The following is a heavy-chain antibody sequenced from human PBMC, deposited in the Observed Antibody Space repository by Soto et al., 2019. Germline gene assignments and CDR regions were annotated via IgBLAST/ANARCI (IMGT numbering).Heavy chain of an antibody. Sequence: SVKVSCKASGFTFTSSAMQWVRQARGQRLEWIGWIVVGSGNTNYAQKFQGRVTMTTDTSTSTAYMELRSLRSDDTAVYYCAREYYYGSGPCYWGQGTLVTVSS. V-gene: IGHV1-58*02. J-gene: IGHJ4*02. CDR3: AREYYYGSGPCY. CDR1: GFTFTSSA. CDR2: IVVGSGNT. D-gene: IGHD3-10*01.